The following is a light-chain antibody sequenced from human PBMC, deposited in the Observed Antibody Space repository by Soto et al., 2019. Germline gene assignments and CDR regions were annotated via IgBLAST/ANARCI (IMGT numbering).Light chain of an antibody. CDR3: QSYDSSLSGYV. Sequence: QSVLTQPPSVSGALGQKVTISCTGSSSNIGAGYDVNWYHQLPGTAPKPLIHGNSNRPSGVPDRFSGSKPGTSASLAITGLQAEDEADYFCQSYDSSLSGYVFGTGTKVTVL. CDR2: GNS. J-gene: IGLJ1*01. V-gene: IGLV1-40*01. CDR1: SSNIGAGYD.